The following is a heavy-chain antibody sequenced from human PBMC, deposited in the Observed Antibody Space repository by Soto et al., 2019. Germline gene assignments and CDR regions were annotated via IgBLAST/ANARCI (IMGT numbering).Heavy chain of an antibody. D-gene: IGHD2-2*01. CDR2: ITWNSGTI. J-gene: IGHJ6*02. CDR3: AKDMGPAARSWGMDV. V-gene: IGHV3-9*01. CDR1: GFTFDDYA. Sequence: PGGSLRLSCAASGFTFDDYAMHWVRQTPGKGLEWVSGITWNSGTIGYADSVKGRFTISRDNSKNTLYLQMNSLRVEDTAVYHCAKDMGPAARSWGMDVWGQGTTVTVSS.